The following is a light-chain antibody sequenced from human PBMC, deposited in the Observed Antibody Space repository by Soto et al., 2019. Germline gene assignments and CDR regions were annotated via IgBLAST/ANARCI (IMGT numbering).Light chain of an antibody. V-gene: IGKV1-9*01. CDR2: TAS. Sequence: IQLTQSPSSLSASVGDRVAITCRASEGISSYLAWYQEKPGKVPKLLIDTASTLQNGVPSRFSGSGSGTDFTLTISRLEPEDFAVYYCQQYGSSPYTFGQGTKLEIK. J-gene: IGKJ2*01. CDR3: QQYGSSPYT. CDR1: EGISSY.